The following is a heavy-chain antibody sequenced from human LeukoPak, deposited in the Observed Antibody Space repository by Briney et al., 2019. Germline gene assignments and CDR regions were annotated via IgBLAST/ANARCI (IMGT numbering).Heavy chain of an antibody. J-gene: IGHJ6*02. CDR2: INPNSGGT. V-gene: IGHV1-2*02. CDR3: ARGRIAAAGFYYYYYGMDV. CDR1: GYTFTGYY. D-gene: IGHD6-13*01. Sequence: ASVKVSCKAFGYTFTGYYMHWVRQAPGQGLEWMGWINPNSGGTNYAQKFQGRVTMTRDTSISTVYMELSRLRSDDTAVYYCARGRIAAAGFYYYYYGMDVWGQGTTVTVSS.